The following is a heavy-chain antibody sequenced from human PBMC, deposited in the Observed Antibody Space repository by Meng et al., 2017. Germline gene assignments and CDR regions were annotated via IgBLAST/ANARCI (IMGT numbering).Heavy chain of an antibody. D-gene: IGHD4-17*01. CDR1: GYTFTGYY. CDR3: ASLEYGDYQNDAFDI. V-gene: IGHV1-2*02. Sequence: ASVKVSCKASGYTFTGYYMHWVRQAPGQGLEWMGWINPNSGGTNYAQKFQGRVTMTRDTSISTAYMELSRLRSDDTAVYYCASLEYGDYQNDAFDIWGQGTMVTVSS. CDR2: INPNSGGT. J-gene: IGHJ3*02.